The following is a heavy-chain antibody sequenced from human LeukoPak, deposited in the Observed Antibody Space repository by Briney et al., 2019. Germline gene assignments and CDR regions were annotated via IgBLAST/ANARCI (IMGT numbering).Heavy chain of an antibody. V-gene: IGHV3-74*01. CDR1: GFIFSDYW. Sequence: GGSLRLSCAASGFIFSDYWMHWVRQAPGEGLVWVSRINTDGGFTRYADSVQGRFIISRDTAKNTLFLQMNSLRAEDTAVYYCAREAKVGGALQYWGEGILVTVSS. D-gene: IGHD1-26*01. J-gene: IGHJ4*02. CDR2: INTDGGFT. CDR3: AREAKVGGALQY.